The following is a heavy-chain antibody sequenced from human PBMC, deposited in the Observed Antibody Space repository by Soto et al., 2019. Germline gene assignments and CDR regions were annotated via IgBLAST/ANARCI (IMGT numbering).Heavy chain of an antibody. D-gene: IGHD3-22*01. CDR1: GGSVSSGSYY. CDR2: IYYSGST. Sequence: PSETLSLTCTVSGGSVSSGSYYWSWIRQPPGKGLEWIGYIYYSGSTNYNPSLKSRVTISVDTSKNQFSLKLSSVTAADTAVYYCARERFPTDYYDSSGYYDYWGQGTLVTVS. CDR3: ARERFPTDYYDSSGYYDY. J-gene: IGHJ4*02. V-gene: IGHV4-61*01.